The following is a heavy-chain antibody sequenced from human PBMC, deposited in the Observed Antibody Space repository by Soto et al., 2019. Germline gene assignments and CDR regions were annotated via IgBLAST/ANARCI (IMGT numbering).Heavy chain of an antibody. CDR1: GFTFSSYG. Sequence: GGSLRLSCAASGFTFSSYGMHWVRQAPGKGLEWVAVISYDGGNKYYADSVKGRFTISRDNSKNTLYLQMNSLRAEDTAVYYCAKDQPDTAIAGSFDYWGQGTLVTVSS. J-gene: IGHJ4*02. CDR2: ISYDGGNK. V-gene: IGHV3-30*18. CDR3: AKDQPDTAIAGSFDY. D-gene: IGHD5-18*01.